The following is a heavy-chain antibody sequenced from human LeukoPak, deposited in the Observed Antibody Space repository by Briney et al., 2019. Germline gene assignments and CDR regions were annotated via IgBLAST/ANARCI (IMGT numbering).Heavy chain of an antibody. D-gene: IGHD5-12*01. Sequence: GGSLRLSCAASGFSFSNYEMNWVRQTPGKGLEWVSYMSSSGSMTWYADSVKGRFTISRDNTKRSLYLQMNSLRVEDTAVYYCARVQKSRKSVASAVDCWGQGTVVIVSS. CDR1: GFSFSNYE. V-gene: IGHV3-48*03. CDR2: MSSSGSMT. J-gene: IGHJ4*02. CDR3: ARVQKSRKSVASAVDC.